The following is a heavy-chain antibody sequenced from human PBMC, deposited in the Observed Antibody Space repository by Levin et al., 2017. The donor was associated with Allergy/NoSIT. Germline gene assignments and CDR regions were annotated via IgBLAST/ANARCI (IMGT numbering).Heavy chain of an antibody. CDR3: ARQLGNFWSGYNYFDY. J-gene: IGHJ4*02. Sequence: LSLTCAASGFTFSSYEMNWVRQAPGKGLEWVSYISSSGSTIYYADSVKGRFTISRDNAKNSLYLQMNSLRAEDTAVYYCARQLGNFWSGYNYFDYWGQGPLVTVSS. CDR1: GFTFSSYE. V-gene: IGHV3-48*03. D-gene: IGHD3-3*01. CDR2: ISSSGSTI.